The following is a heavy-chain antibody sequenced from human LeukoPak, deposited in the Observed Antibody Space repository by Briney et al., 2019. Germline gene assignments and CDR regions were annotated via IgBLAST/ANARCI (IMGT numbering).Heavy chain of an antibody. V-gene: IGHV3-74*01. D-gene: IGHD2-15*01. Sequence: PGVSVRLFCTASGFTFNRYWVHWVRQAPGKALVWFSRFNADGTMTGYADSVKGRFNISRDKAKNSVYLQINRLRTEYMAVYYCVRLLDSDFWGQGTLVTVSS. CDR1: GFTFNRYW. CDR3: VRLLDSDF. J-gene: IGHJ4*02. CDR2: FNADGTMT.